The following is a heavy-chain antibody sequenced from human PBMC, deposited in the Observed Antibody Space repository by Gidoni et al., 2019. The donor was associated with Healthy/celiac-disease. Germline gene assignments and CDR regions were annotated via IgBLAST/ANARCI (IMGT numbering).Heavy chain of an antibody. CDR2: INHSGST. D-gene: IGHD5-18*01. J-gene: IGHJ5*02. CDR3: ARGGGYSYGYDRGVGTFDP. CDR1: GGSFSGSY. V-gene: IGHV4-34*01. Sequence: QVQLQPWGAGLLKPSATLSLPCAVYGGSFSGSYWSWIRQPPGKGLEWIGEINHSGSTNYNPSRKSRVTISVDTSKNQFSLKLSSVTAADTAVYYCARGGGYSYGYDRGVGTFDPWGQGTLVTVSS.